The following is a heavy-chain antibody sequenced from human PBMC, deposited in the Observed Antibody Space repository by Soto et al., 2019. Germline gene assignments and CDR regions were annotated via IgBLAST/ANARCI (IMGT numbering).Heavy chain of an antibody. CDR1: GGSFSGYY. Sequence: QVQLQQWGAGLLKPSETLSLTCAVYGGSFSGYYWSWIRQPPGKGLEWIGEINHSGSTNYNPSLKSRVPISVDTSKNQFSLKLSSVTAADTAVYYCAREGHCSSTSCYLYYYYYYMDVWGKGTTVTVSS. J-gene: IGHJ6*03. V-gene: IGHV4-34*01. CDR3: AREGHCSSTSCYLYYYYYYMDV. D-gene: IGHD2-2*01. CDR2: INHSGST.